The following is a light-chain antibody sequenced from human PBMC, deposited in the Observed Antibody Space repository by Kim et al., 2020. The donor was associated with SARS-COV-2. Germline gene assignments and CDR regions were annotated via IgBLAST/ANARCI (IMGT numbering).Light chain of an antibody. CDR2: QDT. CDR3: QAWDKTTAV. J-gene: IGLJ2*01. Sequence: SYELTQPPSVSVSPGQTATITCPGDELGDRYVCWYQQKPGQSPVLIIYQDTKRPSGIPERLSASNSGNTATLTITGTQAMDEADYYCQAWDKTTAVFGGGTQLTVL. V-gene: IGLV3-1*01. CDR1: ELGDRY.